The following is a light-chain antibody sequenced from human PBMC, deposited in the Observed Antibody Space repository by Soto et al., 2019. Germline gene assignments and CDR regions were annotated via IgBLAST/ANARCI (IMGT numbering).Light chain of an antibody. V-gene: IGLV2-11*01. CDR3: CSYTTSSTVV. J-gene: IGLJ1*01. CDR1: ISDVGGYNY. CDR2: DVT. Sequence: QSALTQPRSVSGSPGQSVTISCTGTISDVGGYNYVSWYQQHPGKAPKLMIYDVTERPSGVPDRFSGSKSGNTASLTISGLQGEDEADYFCCSYTTSSTVVFGTGTKLTVL.